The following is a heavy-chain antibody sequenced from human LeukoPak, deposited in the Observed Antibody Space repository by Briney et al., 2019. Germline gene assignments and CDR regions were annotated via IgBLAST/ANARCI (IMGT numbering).Heavy chain of an antibody. V-gene: IGHV2-70*11. CDR3: ARIRSGSYSSDYYYMDV. CDR1: GFSLSTSGMC. D-gene: IGHD1-26*01. CDR2: IDWDDDK. J-gene: IGHJ6*03. Sequence: SGPALVKPTQTLTLTCTFSGFSLSTSGMCASWIRQPPGKALEWLARIDWDDDKYYSTSLKTRLTISKDTSKNQVVLTMTNMDPVDTATYYCARIRSGSYSSDYYYMDVWGKGTTVTVSS.